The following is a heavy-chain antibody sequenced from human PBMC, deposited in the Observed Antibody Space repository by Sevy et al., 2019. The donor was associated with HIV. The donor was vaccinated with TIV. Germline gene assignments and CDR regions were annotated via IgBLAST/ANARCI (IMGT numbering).Heavy chain of an antibody. V-gene: IGHV4-34*01. CDR2: INHSGST. CDR3: ARIRITMVRGVIRARWFDP. CDR1: GGSFSGYY. D-gene: IGHD3-10*01. Sequence: SETLSLTCAVYGGSFSGYYRSWIRQPPGKGLEWIGEINHSGSTNYNPSLKSRVTISVDTSKNQFSLKLSSVTAADTAVYYCARIRITMVRGVIRARWFDPWGQGTLVTVSS. J-gene: IGHJ5*02.